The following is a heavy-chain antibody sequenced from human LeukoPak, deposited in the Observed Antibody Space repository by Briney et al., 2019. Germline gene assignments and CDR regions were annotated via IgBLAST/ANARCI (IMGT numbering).Heavy chain of an antibody. CDR1: GYTFTGYY. Sequence: GASVKVSCKASGYTFTGYYMHWVRQAPGQGLEWMGWINPNSGGTNYAQKFQGRVTMTRDTSISTAYMELSRLRSDDTAVYYCASNSGWYSGLYYYYMDVWGKGTTVTISS. CDR3: ASNSGWYSGLYYYYMDV. J-gene: IGHJ6*03. CDR2: INPNSGGT. D-gene: IGHD6-19*01. V-gene: IGHV1-2*02.